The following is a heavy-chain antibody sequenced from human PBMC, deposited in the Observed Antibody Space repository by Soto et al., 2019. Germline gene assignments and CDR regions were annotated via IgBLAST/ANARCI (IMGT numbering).Heavy chain of an antibody. CDR3: ARVVPSGYRVVGYYYGMDV. V-gene: IGHV4-59*01. D-gene: IGHD5-12*01. CDR1: GGSISSYY. Sequence: QVQLQESGPGLVKPSETLSLTCTVSGGSISSYYWSWIRQPPGKGLEWIGYIYYSGSTNYNPSLKSRVTISVDTSKNQFSLKLSSVTAADTAVYYCARVVPSGYRVVGYYYGMDVWGQGTTVTVSS. J-gene: IGHJ6*02. CDR2: IYYSGST.